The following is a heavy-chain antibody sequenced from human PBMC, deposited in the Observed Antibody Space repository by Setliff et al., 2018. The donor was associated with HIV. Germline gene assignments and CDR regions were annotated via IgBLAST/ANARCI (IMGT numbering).Heavy chain of an antibody. CDR2: ISSRGST. D-gene: IGHD3-3*02. CDR1: GVSISSGGYY. V-gene: IGHV4-31*03. J-gene: IGHJ4*02. Sequence: PSETLSLTCTVSGVSISSGGYYWNWIRQHPGKGLEWIGYISSRGSTYYNPSLKRRITMSVDTSQNQVSLKLSSVTAADTAVYFCARLEKLDDISYFDYWGQGTLVTVSS. CDR3: ARLEKLDDISYFDY.